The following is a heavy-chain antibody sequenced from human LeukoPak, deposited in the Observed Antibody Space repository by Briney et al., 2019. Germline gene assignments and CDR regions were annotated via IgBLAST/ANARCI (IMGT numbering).Heavy chain of an antibody. CDR1: GFTFSSYA. CDR2: ISYDGSNK. V-gene: IGHV3-30-3*01. CDR3: ARDQKQQLAHRYFQH. D-gene: IGHD6-13*01. Sequence: GRSLRLSCAASGFTFSSYAMHWVRQAPGKGLEWVAVISYDGSNKYYADSVKGRFTISRDNSKNTLYPQMNSLRAEDTAVYYCARDQKQQLAHRYFQHWGQGTLVTVSS. J-gene: IGHJ1*01.